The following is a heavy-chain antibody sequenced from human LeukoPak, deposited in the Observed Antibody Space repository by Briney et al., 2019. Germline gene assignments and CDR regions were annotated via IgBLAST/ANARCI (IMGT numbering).Heavy chain of an antibody. J-gene: IGHJ3*02. Sequence: GGSLRLSCAASGFTVSSNYMSWVRQAPGKGLEGVSVIYSGGSTYYADSVKGRFTISRDNPKNTLYLQMNSLRAEDTAVYYCAREFEFLHAFDIWGQGTMVTVSS. CDR2: IYSGGST. CDR3: AREFEFLHAFDI. V-gene: IGHV3-53*01. CDR1: GFTVSSNY. D-gene: IGHD3-3*01.